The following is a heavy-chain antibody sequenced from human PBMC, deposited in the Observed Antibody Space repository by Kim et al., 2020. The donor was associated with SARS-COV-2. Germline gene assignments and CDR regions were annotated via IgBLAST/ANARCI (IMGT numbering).Heavy chain of an antibody. CDR1: GFTFSTYW. V-gene: IGHV3-74*01. D-gene: IGHD6-19*01. J-gene: IGHJ5*02. CDR3: AKPIAVTGTGGFDP. Sequence: GGSLRLSCAASGFTFSTYWMHWVRQAPGKGLVWVSRIDSDGSSTSYADSVKGRFTISRDNAKNTLYLQMNSLRVEDTAVYYCAKPIAVTGTGGFDPWGPGTLVTVSS. CDR2: IDSDGSST.